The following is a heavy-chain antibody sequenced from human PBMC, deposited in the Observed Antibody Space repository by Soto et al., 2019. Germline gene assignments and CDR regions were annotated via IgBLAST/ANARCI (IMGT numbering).Heavy chain of an antibody. CDR1: GGSISGYY. D-gene: IGHD6-6*01. V-gene: IGHV4-59*01. CDR3: ARAGRSSSKTVFDY. J-gene: IGHJ4*02. CDR2: ISYSGSP. Sequence: QVQLQESGPGLVKPSETLSLTCTVSGGSISGYYWSWIRQPPGKGLEWIGYISYSGSPHYNPSLKSRVTISVDTSQNQFSLKLSSVTAADTAVYYCARAGRSSSKTVFDYWGQGNLVTVSS.